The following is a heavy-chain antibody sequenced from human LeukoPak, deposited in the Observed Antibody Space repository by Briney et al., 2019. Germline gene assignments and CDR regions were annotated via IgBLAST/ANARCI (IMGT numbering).Heavy chain of an antibody. D-gene: IGHD3-9*01. J-gene: IGHJ4*02. CDR3: ARGPWVLRYFDWLPRAEEFDY. V-gene: IGHV3-30-3*01. CDR2: ISYDGSNK. Sequence: GGSLRLSCAASGFTFSSYAMHWVRQAPGKGLEWVAVISYDGSNKYYADSVKGRFTISRDNSKNTLYLQMNSLRAEDTAVYYCARGPWVLRYFDWLPRAEEFDYWGQGTLVTVSS. CDR1: GFTFSSYA.